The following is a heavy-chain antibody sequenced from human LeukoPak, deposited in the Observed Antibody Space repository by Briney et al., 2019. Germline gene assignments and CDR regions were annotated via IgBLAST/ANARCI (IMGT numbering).Heavy chain of an antibody. CDR3: ARGGLSYDFWSGYYPCFDY. D-gene: IGHD3-3*01. Sequence: ASVKVSCKASGYTFTSYDINWVRQATGQGLEWMGWMNPNSGNTGYAQKFQGRVTITRNTSISTAYMELSSLRSEDTAVYYCARGGLSYDFWSGYYPCFDYWGQGTLVTVSS. CDR2: MNPNSGNT. CDR1: GYTFTSYD. V-gene: IGHV1-8*03. J-gene: IGHJ4*02.